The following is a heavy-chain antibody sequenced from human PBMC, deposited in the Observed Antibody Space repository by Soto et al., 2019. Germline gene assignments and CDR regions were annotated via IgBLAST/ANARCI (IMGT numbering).Heavy chain of an antibody. Sequence: ASVKVSCKVSGYTLTELSMHWVRQAPGKGLEWMGGFDPEDGETIYAQKFQGRVTMTEDTSTDTAYMELSSLRSEDTAVYYCATGPPSYGDYVLPYYYYMDVWGKGTTVTVSS. D-gene: IGHD4-17*01. J-gene: IGHJ6*03. V-gene: IGHV1-24*01. CDR3: ATGPPSYGDYVLPYYYYMDV. CDR1: GYTLTELS. CDR2: FDPEDGET.